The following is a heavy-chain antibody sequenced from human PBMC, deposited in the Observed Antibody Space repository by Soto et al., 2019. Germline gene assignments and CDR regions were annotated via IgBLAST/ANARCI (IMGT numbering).Heavy chain of an antibody. J-gene: IGHJ3*02. CDR2: ISSSSSTI. CDR1: GFTFSSYS. V-gene: IGHV3-48*02. D-gene: IGHD2-15*01. Sequence: EVQLVESGGGLVQPGGSLRLSCAASGFTFSSYSMNWVRQAPGKGLEWVSYISSSSSTIYYADSVKGRFTISRDNAKNSLYLQMNSLRDEDTAVYYCARGDFCGGRYLAAAFDIYGQGTIVTVSS. CDR3: ARGDFCGGRYLAAAFDI.